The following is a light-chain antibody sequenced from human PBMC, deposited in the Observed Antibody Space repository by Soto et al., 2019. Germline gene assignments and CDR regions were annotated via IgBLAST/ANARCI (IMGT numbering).Light chain of an antibody. V-gene: IGKV3-11*01. CDR2: DAY. CDR1: QSFRGL. J-gene: IGKJ5*01. Sequence: EVVLTQSPVTLSLSPGERATLSCRASQSFRGLLAWYQQKPGQPPRLLIYDAYNRATGIPTRFSGSGSGTDFTLTISSLEPEASAVYYCQQRHMWPITVGQGTRLEIK. CDR3: QQRHMWPIT.